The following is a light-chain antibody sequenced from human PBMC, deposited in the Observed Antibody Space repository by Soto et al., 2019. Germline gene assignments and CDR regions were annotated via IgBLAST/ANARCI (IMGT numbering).Light chain of an antibody. J-gene: IGLJ2*01. CDR1: SGIHVGAYR. CDR2: YKSDSDK. V-gene: IGLV5-45*03. Sequence: QAVVTQPSSLSASPGASANLTCTLRSGIHVGAYRIYWYQQKPGSPPQYLLRYKSDSDKQQGSGVPSRFSGSKDASANAGILLISGLQSEDEADYYCMIWHNSAVVFGGGTKLTVL. CDR3: MIWHNSAVV.